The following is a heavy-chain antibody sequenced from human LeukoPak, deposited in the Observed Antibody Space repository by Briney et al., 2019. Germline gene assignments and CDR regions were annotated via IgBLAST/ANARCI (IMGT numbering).Heavy chain of an antibody. D-gene: IGHD2-8*01. CDR1: GGSISSSSYY. V-gene: IGHV4-39*07. J-gene: IGHJ4*02. CDR3: ARDRGSVLRGIDY. Sequence: SETLSLTCTVSGGSISSSSYYWGWIRQPPGKGLEWIGSIYYSGSTYYNPSLKSRVTISVDTSKNQFSLKLSSVTATDTAVYYCARDRGSVLRGIDYWGQGTLVTVSS. CDR2: IYYSGST.